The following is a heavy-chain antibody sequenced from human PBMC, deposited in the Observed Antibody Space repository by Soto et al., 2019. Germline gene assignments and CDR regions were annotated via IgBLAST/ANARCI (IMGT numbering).Heavy chain of an antibody. Sequence: GGSLRLSCAASGFTFSSYAMSWVRQAPGKGLEWVSAISGSGGSTYYADSVKGRFTISRDNSKSTLYLQMNSLRAEDTAVYYCVKAGGGYCGGDCNFDYWGQGTLVTVSS. J-gene: IGHJ4*02. CDR2: ISGSGGST. CDR1: GFTFSSYA. CDR3: VKAGGGYCGGDCNFDY. D-gene: IGHD2-21*02. V-gene: IGHV3-23*01.